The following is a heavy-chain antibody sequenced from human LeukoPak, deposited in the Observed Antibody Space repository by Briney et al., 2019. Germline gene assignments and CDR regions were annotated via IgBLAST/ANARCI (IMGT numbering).Heavy chain of an antibody. V-gene: IGHV4-39*01. J-gene: IGHJ3*02. D-gene: IGHD3-22*01. Sequence: SETLSLTCTVSGGSISSSTYYWGWIRQPPGKGLEWIVSIYYSGSTYYNPSLKSRVTISVHTSKNQFSLKLSSVTAAGTAMYYCACLTTADAFDIWGQGTMVTVSS. CDR3: ACLTTADAFDI. CDR1: GGSISSSTYY. CDR2: IYYSGST.